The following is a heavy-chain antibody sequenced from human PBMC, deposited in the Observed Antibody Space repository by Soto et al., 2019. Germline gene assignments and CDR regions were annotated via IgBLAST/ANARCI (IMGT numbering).Heavy chain of an antibody. Sequence: GGSLRLSCEGSGFTFSDYYISWIRQAPGKGLEWISYSSNSGTFSRYADSVKGRFTISRDNSKNTLYLQMNSLRAEDTAVYYCAKDDFWSGLGYYYGMDVWGQGTTVTVSS. D-gene: IGHD3-3*01. CDR1: GFTFSDYY. CDR2: SSNSGTFS. J-gene: IGHJ6*02. V-gene: IGHV3-11*06. CDR3: AKDDFWSGLGYYYGMDV.